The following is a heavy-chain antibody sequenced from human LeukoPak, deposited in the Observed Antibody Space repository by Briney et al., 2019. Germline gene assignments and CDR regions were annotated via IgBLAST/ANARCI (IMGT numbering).Heavy chain of an antibody. J-gene: IGHJ4*02. D-gene: IGHD2-21*02. V-gene: IGHV3-11*05. CDR1: GFIFSDYY. CDR3: AKDPLAHCGGDCYFDY. CDR2: ISRSSSFT. Sequence: PGGSLRLSCAASGFIFSDYYMSWICQAPGKGLEFVSNISRSSSFTNYADSVKGRFPISRDNAKKSLYLQMNSLRAEDTAVYYCAKDPLAHCGGDCYFDYWGQGTLVTVSS.